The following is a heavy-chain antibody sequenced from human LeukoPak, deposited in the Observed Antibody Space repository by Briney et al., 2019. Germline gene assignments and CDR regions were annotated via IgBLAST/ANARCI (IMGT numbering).Heavy chain of an antibody. Sequence: ASVKVSCKASGYTFTTSDINWVRQAPGQGLQWMGWMNPNSGNAVYAQKFQGRVTMTRDTSISTAYMELSSLKSDDTAVYYCARVAMSGIGSDDFWGQGTLVTASS. CDR3: ARVAMSGIGSDDF. CDR2: MNPNSGNA. V-gene: IGHV1-8*01. J-gene: IGHJ4*02. D-gene: IGHD1-26*01. CDR1: GYTFTTSD.